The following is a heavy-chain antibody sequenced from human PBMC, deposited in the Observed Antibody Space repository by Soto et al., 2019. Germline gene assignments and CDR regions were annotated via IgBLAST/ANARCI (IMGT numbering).Heavy chain of an antibody. V-gene: IGHV4-30-2*01. J-gene: IGHJ2*01. D-gene: IGHD4-17*01. CDR3: ARGGATTVAPFWYFEL. CDR1: GGSITSGGYS. Sequence: SVTLSLTCTVSGGSITSGGYSWSWVRQPPGKGTEWMGYIFWSGNSYDNPSLKGRVTISIERSRNQFSLKLRSVTAADTATYFCARGGATTVAPFWYFELWGRGTLVTVSS. CDR2: IFWSGNS.